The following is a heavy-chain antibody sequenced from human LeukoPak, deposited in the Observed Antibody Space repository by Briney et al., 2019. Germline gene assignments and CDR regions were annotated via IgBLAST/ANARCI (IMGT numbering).Heavy chain of an antibody. CDR2: IYYSGST. CDR1: GGSISSSSYY. J-gene: IGHJ4*02. CDR3: ARYDSRALYCYDSSGYGPGNDY. D-gene: IGHD3-22*01. V-gene: IGHV4-39*01. Sequence: SETLSLTCTVSGGSISSSSYYWGWIRQPPGKGLEWIGSIYYSGSTYYNPSLKSRVTISVDTSKNQFSLKLSSVTAADTAVYYCARYDSRALYCYDSSGYGPGNDYWGQGTLVTVSS.